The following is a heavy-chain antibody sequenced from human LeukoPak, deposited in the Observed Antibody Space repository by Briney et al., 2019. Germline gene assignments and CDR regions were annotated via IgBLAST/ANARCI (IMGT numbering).Heavy chain of an antibody. CDR3: ARDQGYYDYVWGSYRFPGNDAFDI. CDR1: GFTFSDYY. V-gene: IGHV3-11*01. Sequence: GGSLRLSCAASGFTFSDYYMSWIRQAPGKGLEWVSYISSSGSTIYYADSVKGRFTISRDNAKNSLYLQMNSLRAEDTAVYYCARDQGYYDYVWGSYRFPGNDAFDIWGQGTMATVSS. J-gene: IGHJ3*02. D-gene: IGHD3-16*02. CDR2: ISSSGSTI.